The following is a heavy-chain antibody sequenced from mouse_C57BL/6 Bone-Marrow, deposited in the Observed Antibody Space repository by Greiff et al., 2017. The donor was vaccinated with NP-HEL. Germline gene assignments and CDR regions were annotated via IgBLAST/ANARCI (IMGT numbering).Heavy chain of an antibody. CDR1: GYTFTSYW. CDR3: ARKGDSSDLYFDY. Sequence: QVQLQQPGAELVKPGASVKLSCKASGYTFTSYWMQWVKQRPGQGLEWIGEIDPSDSYTNYNQKFKGKATLTVDTSSSTAYMQLSSLTSEDSAVYYCARKGDSSDLYFDYWGQGTTLTVSS. J-gene: IGHJ2*01. D-gene: IGHD3-2*02. CDR2: IDPSDSYT. V-gene: IGHV1-50*01.